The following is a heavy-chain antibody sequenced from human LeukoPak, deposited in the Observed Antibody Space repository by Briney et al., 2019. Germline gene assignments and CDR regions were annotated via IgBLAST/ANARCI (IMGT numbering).Heavy chain of an antibody. CDR2: IRFDGTEK. J-gene: IGHJ6*02. CDR1: GFSFSSYG. V-gene: IGHV3-30*02. CDR3: ASLQNVPSYYYYYVMDV. Sequence: GGSLRLSCAASGFSFSSYGIHWVRQAPGKGLEWVAFIRFDGTEKYYADSVKGRFTISRDNAKNTLFLQMNSLRAEDTAVYYCASLQNVPSYYYYYVMDVWGQGTTVTVSS. D-gene: IGHD2/OR15-2a*01.